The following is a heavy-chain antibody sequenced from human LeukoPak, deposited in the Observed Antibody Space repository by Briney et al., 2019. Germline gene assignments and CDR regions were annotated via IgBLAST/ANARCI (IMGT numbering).Heavy chain of an antibody. Sequence: SETLSLTCTVSGGSISSYYWSWIRQPAGKGLEWIGRIYTSGSTNYNPSLKSRVTISVDTSKNQFSLKLSSVTAADTAVHYCARQSYYDFWSGYPSGPYFDYWGQGTLVTVSS. V-gene: IGHV4-4*07. CDR1: GGSISSYY. CDR3: ARQSYYDFWSGYPSGPYFDY. CDR2: IYTSGST. J-gene: IGHJ4*02. D-gene: IGHD3-3*01.